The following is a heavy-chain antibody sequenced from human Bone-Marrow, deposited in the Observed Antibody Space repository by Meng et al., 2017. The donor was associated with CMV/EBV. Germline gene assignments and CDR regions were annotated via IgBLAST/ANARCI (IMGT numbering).Heavy chain of an antibody. CDR3: ARGDYVEHYYGMNV. CDR1: GGSFDGYY. D-gene: IGHD4-17*01. Sequence: SETLSLTCAVSGGSFDGYYWTWIRQTPGKGLEWIGEISHSGYITYSPSLTSRVTISLDTSKNPFSLQLNSVTAADTAVYFCARGDYVEHYYGMNVWGQGTTVTVSS. V-gene: IGHV4-34*01. CDR2: ISHSGYI. J-gene: IGHJ6*02.